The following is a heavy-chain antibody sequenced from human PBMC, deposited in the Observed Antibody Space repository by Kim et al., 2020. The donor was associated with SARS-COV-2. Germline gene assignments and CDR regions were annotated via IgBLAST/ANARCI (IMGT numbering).Heavy chain of an antibody. V-gene: IGHV3-7*04. D-gene: IGHD6-19*01. CDR3: ARGRKQWLTYYYYYGMDV. Sequence: KGRYTISRDNDKNTLYLQMNRLRAEDTAVYYCARGRKQWLTYYYYYGMDVWGQGTTVTVSS. J-gene: IGHJ6*02.